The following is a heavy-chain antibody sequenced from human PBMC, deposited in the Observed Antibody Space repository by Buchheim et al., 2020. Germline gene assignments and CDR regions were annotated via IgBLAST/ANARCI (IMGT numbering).Heavy chain of an antibody. V-gene: IGHV3-48*03. D-gene: IGHD1-26*01. CDR1: GFTFNTYE. Sequence: EVHLVASGGGLVQPGGSLRLSCTGSGFTFNTYEMNWVRQAPGKGLEWVSYIRGSGSVIDYADSVKGRFTISRDNAKNSLYLQMNSLRVEDTAVYYCARVGATYFWGQGTL. CDR3: ARVGATYF. CDR2: IRGSGSVI. J-gene: IGHJ4*02.